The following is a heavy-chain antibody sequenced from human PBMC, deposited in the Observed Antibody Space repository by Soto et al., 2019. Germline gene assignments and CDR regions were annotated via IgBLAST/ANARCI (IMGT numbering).Heavy chain of an antibody. CDR1: RFTFSDYN. CDR3: VRGDSSGWDFDY. D-gene: IGHD6-19*01. CDR2: ISSSESSI. V-gene: IGHV3-48*02. Sequence: EVQLVESGGGLVQPGGSPRLSCAASRFTFSDYNMNWVRQAPGKGLEWISYISSSESSIYYADSVKDRFVIYRDNAEKSLYLQMNSLRDEDTAIYYCVRGDSSGWDFDYWGQGTLVTVSS. J-gene: IGHJ4*02.